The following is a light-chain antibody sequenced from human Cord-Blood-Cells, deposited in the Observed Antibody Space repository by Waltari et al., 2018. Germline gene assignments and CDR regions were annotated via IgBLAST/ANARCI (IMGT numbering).Light chain of an antibody. Sequence: DIQMTQSPSSLSASVGDRVTITYRASQSISSYLNWYQQKPGKAPKLLIYAASSLQSGVPSRFSGSGSGTDFTLTISSLQPEDFATYYCQQSYCTPWTFGQGTKVEIK. J-gene: IGKJ1*01. V-gene: IGKV1-39*01. CDR2: AAS. CDR3: QQSYCTPWT. CDR1: QSISSY.